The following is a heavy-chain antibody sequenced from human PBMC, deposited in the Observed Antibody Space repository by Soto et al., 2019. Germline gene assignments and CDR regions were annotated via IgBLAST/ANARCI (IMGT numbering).Heavy chain of an antibody. CDR3: VTSRPGSYWDY. CDR1: GFTFTNYW. CDR2: ISSNGGST. D-gene: IGHD1-26*01. Sequence: PGGSLRLSCAASGFTFTNYWMHWVRQAPGKGLEYVSAISSNGGSTYYADSVKGRFTISRDNSKNTLYLQMGSLRAEDTAVYYCVTSRPGSYWDYWGQGTLVTVSS. V-gene: IGHV3-64D*06. J-gene: IGHJ4*02.